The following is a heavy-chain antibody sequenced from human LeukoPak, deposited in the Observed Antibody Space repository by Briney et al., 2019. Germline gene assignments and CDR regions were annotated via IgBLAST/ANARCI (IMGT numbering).Heavy chain of an antibody. CDR1: GFTFSSYA. Sequence: PGRSLRLSCAASGFTFSSYAMRWVRQAPGKGLEWVAVISYDGSNKYYADSVKGRFTISRGNSKNTLYLQMNSLRAEDTAVYYCARGIVGAPFADYWGQGTLVTVSS. D-gene: IGHD1-26*01. CDR3: ARGIVGAPFADY. J-gene: IGHJ4*02. CDR2: ISYDGSNK. V-gene: IGHV3-30-3*01.